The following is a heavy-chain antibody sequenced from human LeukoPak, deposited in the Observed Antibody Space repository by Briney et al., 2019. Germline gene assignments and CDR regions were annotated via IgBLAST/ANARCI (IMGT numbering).Heavy chain of an antibody. CDR3: ARGGNVLRYFDSFMDV. CDR1: GYTFTSYD. D-gene: IGHD3-9*01. V-gene: IGHV1-8*01. Sequence: ASVKVSCKASGYTFTSYDINWVRQATGQGLEWMGWMNPNSGNTGYAQKFQGRVTMTRNTSISTAYMELSSLRSEDTAVYYCARGGNVLRYFDSFMDVWGQGTTVTVSS. CDR2: MNPNSGNT. J-gene: IGHJ6*02.